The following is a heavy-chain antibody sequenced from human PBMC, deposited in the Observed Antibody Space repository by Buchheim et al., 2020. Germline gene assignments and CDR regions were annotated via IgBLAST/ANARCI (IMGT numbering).Heavy chain of an antibody. CDR3: AARYDFWSGYYTGYFDY. CDR1: GGSFSGYY. CDR2: INHSGST. Sequence: QVQLQQWGAGLLKPSETLSLTCAVYGGSFSGYYWSWIRQPPGKGLEWIGEINHSGSTNYNPSLKSRVTLSVDTSKNQFSLKLSSVTAADTAVYYCAARYDFWSGYYTGYFDYWGQGTL. J-gene: IGHJ4*02. V-gene: IGHV4-34*01. D-gene: IGHD3-3*01.